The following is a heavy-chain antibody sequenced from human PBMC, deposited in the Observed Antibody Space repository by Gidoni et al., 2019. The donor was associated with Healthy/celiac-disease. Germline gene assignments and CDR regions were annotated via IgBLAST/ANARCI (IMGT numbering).Heavy chain of an antibody. CDR3: AKDNYGDYGQHDY. CDR2: ISGSGGST. V-gene: IGHV3-23*01. D-gene: IGHD4-17*01. J-gene: IGHJ4*02. Sequence: EVQLLESGGGLVQPGGSLRLSCAASGFTFSSYAMSWVRKAPGKGLEWVSAISGSGGSTYYADSVKGRFTISRDNSKNTLYLQMNSLRAEDTAVYYCAKDNYGDYGQHDYWGQGTLVTVSS. CDR1: GFTFSSYA.